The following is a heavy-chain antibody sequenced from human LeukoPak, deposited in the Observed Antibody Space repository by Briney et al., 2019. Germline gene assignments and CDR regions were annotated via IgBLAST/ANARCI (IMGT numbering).Heavy chain of an antibody. Sequence: GASVKVSCKASGYTFTSYDTNWVRQATGQGLEWMGWMNPNSGNTGYAQKFQGRVTITRNTSISTAYMELSSLRSEDTAVYYCARSYSGSYWFDYWGQGTLVTVSS. J-gene: IGHJ4*02. CDR2: MNPNSGNT. CDR1: GYTFTSYD. CDR3: ARSYSGSYWFDY. D-gene: IGHD1-26*01. V-gene: IGHV1-8*03.